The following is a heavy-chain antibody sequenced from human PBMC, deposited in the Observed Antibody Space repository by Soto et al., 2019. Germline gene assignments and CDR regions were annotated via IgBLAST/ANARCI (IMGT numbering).Heavy chain of an antibody. CDR2: ISGGGGST. D-gene: IGHD6-25*01. CDR1: GFTFSSYA. J-gene: IGHJ4*02. Sequence: EVQLLESGGGLVQPGGSLRLSCAASGFTFSSYAMSWVRQAPGKGLEWVSAISGGGGSTYIADSVKGRFTISRDNSKNTLDLQMNSLRAEDTAVYYCAKGGYGGKFEYWGQGTLVTVSS. V-gene: IGHV3-23*01. CDR3: AKGGYGGKFEY.